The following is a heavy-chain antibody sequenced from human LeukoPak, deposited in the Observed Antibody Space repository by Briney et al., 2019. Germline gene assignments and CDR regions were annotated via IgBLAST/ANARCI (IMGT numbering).Heavy chain of an antibody. V-gene: IGHV3-21*01. CDR1: GFTFSSYS. CDR2: ISSSSSYI. D-gene: IGHD3-3*01. Sequence: GGSLRLSCAASGFTFSSYSMNWVRQAPGKGLEWVSSISSSSSYIYYADSVKGRFTISRDNAKNSLYLQMNSLRAEDTAVYYCARDYDFYTPYYYYGMDVWGQGTTVTVSS. J-gene: IGHJ6*02. CDR3: ARDYDFYTPYYYYGMDV.